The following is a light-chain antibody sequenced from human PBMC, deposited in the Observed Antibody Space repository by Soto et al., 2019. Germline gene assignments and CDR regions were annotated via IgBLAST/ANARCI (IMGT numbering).Light chain of an antibody. CDR2: AAS. CDR3: QQYGSSPRT. J-gene: IGKJ1*01. Sequence: EIVMTQSPATLSASPGERATLSCRASQSVSSNLAWYQQKPGQAPRLLIYAASTRATGVSARFSGSGSGTDFTLTISRLEPEDFAVYYCQQYGSSPRTFGQGTKVDIK. V-gene: IGKV3-15*01. CDR1: QSVSSN.